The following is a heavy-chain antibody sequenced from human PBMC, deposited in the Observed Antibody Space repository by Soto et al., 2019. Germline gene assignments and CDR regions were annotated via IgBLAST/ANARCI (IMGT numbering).Heavy chain of an antibody. J-gene: IGHJ4*02. D-gene: IGHD6-13*01. CDR1: GFTFSDYY. V-gene: IGHV3-11*06. Sequence: GGSLRLSCAASGFTFSDYYMSWIRQAPGKGLEWVSYISSSSSYTNYADSVKGRFTISRDNAKNSLYLQMNSLRAEDTAVYYCARLLFSATAAAPSDYWGQGTLVTVSS. CDR3: ARLLFSATAAAPSDY. CDR2: ISSSSSYT.